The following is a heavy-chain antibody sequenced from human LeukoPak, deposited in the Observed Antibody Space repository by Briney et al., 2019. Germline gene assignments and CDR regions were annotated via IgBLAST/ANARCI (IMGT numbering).Heavy chain of an antibody. V-gene: IGHV4-59*01. J-gene: IGHJ4*02. CDR2: IYYSGST. CDR3: ARELKVGNTGYYLDY. Sequence: SETLSLTCTVSGDSISKYYWSWIRQPPGKGLEWIGYIYYSGSTDYNPSLKSRVTMSVDTSKNQFSLKLTSVTAADTALYYCARELKVGNTGYYLDYWGQGTLVTVSP. D-gene: IGHD2/OR15-2a*01. CDR1: GDSISKYY.